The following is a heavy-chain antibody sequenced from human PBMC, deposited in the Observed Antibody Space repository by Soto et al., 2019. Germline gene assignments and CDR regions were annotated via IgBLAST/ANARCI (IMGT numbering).Heavy chain of an antibody. J-gene: IGHJ4*02. Sequence: EVKLLESGGGSVPPGASARLSCLTSGFMFDNYAMSWVRQSPARGLEWVAAISGSGHATYYTQSVRGRFIISRDKSKKAVFLQMNNLRTEDTAIYYCARGRYFDASGGCANYWGLGTLVTVS. V-gene: IGHV3-23*01. CDR1: GFMFDNYA. D-gene: IGHD5-12*01. CDR3: ARGRYFDASGGCANY. CDR2: ISGSGHAT.